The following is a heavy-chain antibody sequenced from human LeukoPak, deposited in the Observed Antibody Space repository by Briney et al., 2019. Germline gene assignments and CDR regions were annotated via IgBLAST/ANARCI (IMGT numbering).Heavy chain of an antibody. CDR3: ARHEAAAGLFDY. D-gene: IGHD6-13*01. CDR1: GYSFTSYW. Sequence: GGSLKISCKGSGYSFTSYWISWVRQMPGKGLEWMGRIDPSDSYTNYSPSFQGHVTISADKSISTAYLQWSSLKASDTAMYYCARHEAAAGLFDYWGQGTLVTVSS. V-gene: IGHV5-10-1*01. CDR2: IDPSDSYT. J-gene: IGHJ4*02.